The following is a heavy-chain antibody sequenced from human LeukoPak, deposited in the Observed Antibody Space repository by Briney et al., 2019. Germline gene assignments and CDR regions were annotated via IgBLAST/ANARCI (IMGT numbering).Heavy chain of an antibody. CDR3: ARRARTYCSSTSCYRSLYYYYYMDV. CDR1: GGSFSGYY. V-gene: IGHV4-34*01. CDR2: INHSGST. Sequence: SETLSLTCAVYGGSFSGYYWSWIRQPPGKGLEWIGEINHSGSTNYNPSLKSRVTISVDTSKNQFSLKLSSVTAADTAVYYCARRARTYCSSTSCYRSLYYYYYMDVWGKGTTVTISS. J-gene: IGHJ6*03. D-gene: IGHD2-2*01.